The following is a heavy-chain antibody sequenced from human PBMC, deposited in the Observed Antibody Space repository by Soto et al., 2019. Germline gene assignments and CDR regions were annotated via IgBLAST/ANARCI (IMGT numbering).Heavy chain of an antibody. CDR3: ARESEDLTSNFDY. Sequence: GGSLRLSCAASGFTFSNYAMSWVRQAPGKGLEWVSSISSTTNYIYYGDSMKGRFTISRDNAKNSLYLEMNSLRAEDTAVYYCARESEDLTSNFDYWGQGTLVTVSS. CDR1: GFTFSNYA. J-gene: IGHJ4*02. V-gene: IGHV3-21*06. CDR2: ISSTTNYI.